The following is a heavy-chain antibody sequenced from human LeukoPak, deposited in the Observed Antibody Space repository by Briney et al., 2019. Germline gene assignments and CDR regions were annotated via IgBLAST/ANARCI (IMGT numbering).Heavy chain of an antibody. CDR3: ARGSALSGEELRANDY. Sequence: ASVKVSCKASGYTFTNYYIHWVRQAPGQGLEWMGWINPNSGGTNYAQKFQGRVTMTRDTSISTAYMELRGLRSDDTAVYYCARGSALSGEELRANDYWGQGTLVSVSS. V-gene: IGHV1-2*02. D-gene: IGHD1-7*01. J-gene: IGHJ4*02. CDR1: GYTFTNYY. CDR2: INPNSGGT.